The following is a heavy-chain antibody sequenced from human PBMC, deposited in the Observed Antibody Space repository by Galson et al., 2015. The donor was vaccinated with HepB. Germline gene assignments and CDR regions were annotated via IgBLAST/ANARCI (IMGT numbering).Heavy chain of an antibody. V-gene: IGHV4-34*01. CDR1: GGSFSGYY. J-gene: IGHJ4*02. Sequence: ETLSLTCAVYGGSFSGYYWSWIRQPPGKGLEWIGEINHSGSTNYNPSLKSRVTVSVDTSKNQFSLKLSSVTAADTAVYYCARHFSSYFDYWGQGTLVTVSS. CDR3: ARHFSSYFDY. CDR2: INHSGST. D-gene: IGHD3-3*02.